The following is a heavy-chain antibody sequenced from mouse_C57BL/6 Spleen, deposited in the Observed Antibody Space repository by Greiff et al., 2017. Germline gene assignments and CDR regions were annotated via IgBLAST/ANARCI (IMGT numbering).Heavy chain of an antibody. J-gene: IGHJ1*03. CDR2: INTSTGGT. CDR3: ARVPGSSLWYFDV. V-gene: IGHV1-53*01. Sequence: QVQLQQPGPELVKPGASVKLSCKASGYTFTSYWMHWVKQRPGHGLEWIGNINTSTGGTNSNEQFKSKATMTVDKSSSPSDMQLSSLTSEDAAGYYVARVPGSSLWYFDVWGTGTTVTVSS. CDR1: GYTFTSYW. D-gene: IGHD1-1*01.